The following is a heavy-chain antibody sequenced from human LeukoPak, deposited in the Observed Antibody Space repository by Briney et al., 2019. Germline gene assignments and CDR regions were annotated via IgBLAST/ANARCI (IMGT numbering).Heavy chain of an antibody. CDR1: GLTFSDYS. V-gene: IGHV3-23*01. CDR2: ISAGGGST. Sequence: GGSLRLSCVASGLTFSDYSMTWGRQAPGKGLFWVSGISAGGGSTYYADSVKGRFTISRDNSRNTLYLQMNSLRAEDTAVYYWPKDAAGPEYWGQGTLVTVSS. CDR3: PKDAAGPEY. J-gene: IGHJ4*02. D-gene: IGHD6-13*01.